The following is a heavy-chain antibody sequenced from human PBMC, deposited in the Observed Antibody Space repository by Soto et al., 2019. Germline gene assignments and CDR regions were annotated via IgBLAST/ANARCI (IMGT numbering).Heavy chain of an antibody. CDR2: TYYRSQWSKWYN. CDR3: AREFRSGDIFFDY. J-gene: IGHJ4*02. CDR1: GDSVSSNSDA. V-gene: IGHV6-1*01. D-gene: IGHD3-3*01. Sequence: SQTLSLTCAISGDSVSSNSDAWTWIRQSPSRGFEWLGRTYYRSQWSKWYNDYALSVKSRITINPDTSKNQFSLHLNSVTPEDTAVYYCAREFRSGDIFFDYWGQGTLVTVSS.